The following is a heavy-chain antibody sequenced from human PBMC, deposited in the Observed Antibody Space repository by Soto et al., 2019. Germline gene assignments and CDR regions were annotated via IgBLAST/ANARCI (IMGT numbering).Heavy chain of an antibody. D-gene: IGHD2-15*01. Sequence: EVQLVESGGGLVKPGGSLRLSCAASGFTFSSYSMNWVRQAPGKGLEWVSSISSSSSYLYYADSVKGRFTISRDNAKNSLYPQMNSLRAEDTAAYYCARDRVEYFSGGSCPSDAFDIWGQGTMVTVSS. J-gene: IGHJ3*02. CDR2: ISSSSSYL. CDR3: ARDRVEYFSGGSCPSDAFDI. V-gene: IGHV3-21*01. CDR1: GFTFSSYS.